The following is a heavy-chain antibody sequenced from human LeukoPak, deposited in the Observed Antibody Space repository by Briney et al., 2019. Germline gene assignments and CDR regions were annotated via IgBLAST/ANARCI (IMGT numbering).Heavy chain of an antibody. CDR2: ISANGGKT. CDR3: AKAMLGYCSSTSCYKRGPYNWFDP. Sequence: GGSLRLSCAASEFTFGRYAMSWVRQAPGKGLERVSAISANGGKTYYAVSVKGRFTISRDNSKNTLSLQMSGLRAEDTAVYYCAKAMLGYCSSTSCYKRGPYNWFDPWGQGTLVTVSS. J-gene: IGHJ5*02. V-gene: IGHV3-23*01. CDR1: EFTFGRYA. D-gene: IGHD2-2*01.